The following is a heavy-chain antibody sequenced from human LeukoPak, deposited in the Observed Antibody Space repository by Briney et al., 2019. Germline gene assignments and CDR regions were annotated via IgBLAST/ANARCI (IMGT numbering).Heavy chain of an antibody. J-gene: IGHJ4*02. CDR2: IYSGGST. CDR1: GFTVSSIY. Sequence: GGSLRLSCAASGFTVSSIYMSWVRQAPGKGLEWVSVIYSGGSTYYADSVKGRFTISRDNSKNTLYLQMNSLRAEDTAVYYCARDEGSGSYPYWGQGTLVTVSS. CDR3: ARDEGSGSYPY. V-gene: IGHV3-53*01. D-gene: IGHD1-26*01.